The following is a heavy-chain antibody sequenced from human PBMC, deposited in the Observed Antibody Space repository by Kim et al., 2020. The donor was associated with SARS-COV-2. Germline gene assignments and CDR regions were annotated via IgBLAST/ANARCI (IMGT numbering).Heavy chain of an antibody. CDR2: ISSSSSTI. D-gene: IGHD2-21*02. CDR3: ARAMVSAYCGGDCYPP. Sequence: GGSLRLSCGASGFTFSSYSMNWVRQAPGKGLEWVSYISSSSSTIYYADSVKGRFTISRDNAKNSLYLQMNSLRDEDTAVYYCARAMVSAYCGGDCYPPWGQGTLGNGSS. J-gene: IGHJ5*02. CDR1: GFTFSSYS. V-gene: IGHV3-48*02.